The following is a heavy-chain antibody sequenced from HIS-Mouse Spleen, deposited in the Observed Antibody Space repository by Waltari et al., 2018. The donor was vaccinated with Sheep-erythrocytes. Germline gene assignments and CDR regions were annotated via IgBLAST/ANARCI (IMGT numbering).Heavy chain of an antibody. Sequence: TFTGYYMHWVRQASGQGLEWMGWINPNGGGTNYAQKFQGRVTMTRDTSISTAYMELSRLRSDDTAMYYCVRVGATRALDYWGQGTLVTVSS. CDR1: TFTGYY. V-gene: IGHV1-2*02. CDR3: VRVGATRALDY. D-gene: IGHD1-26*01. CDR2: INPNGGGT. J-gene: IGHJ4*02.